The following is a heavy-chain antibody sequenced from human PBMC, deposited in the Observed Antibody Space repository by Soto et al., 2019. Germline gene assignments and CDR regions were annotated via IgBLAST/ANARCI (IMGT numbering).Heavy chain of an antibody. CDR2: MFYSGST. Sequence: QVQLQESGPGLVKPSQTLSLTCTVSGGSITSGDFYWSWIRQHPGKGLEWIGLMFYSGSTSYNPSLKSRVIISVDTSKNHFSLKLSSVTAADTAVYCCARGFYSNYDYYGMDVWGQGTTVTVSS. D-gene: IGHD4-4*01. V-gene: IGHV4-31*03. J-gene: IGHJ6*02. CDR1: GGSITSGDFY. CDR3: ARGFYSNYDYYGMDV.